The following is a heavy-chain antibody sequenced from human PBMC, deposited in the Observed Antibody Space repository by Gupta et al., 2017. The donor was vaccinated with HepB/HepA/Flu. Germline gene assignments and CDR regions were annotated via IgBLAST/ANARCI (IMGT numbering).Heavy chain of an antibody. CDR1: AGSISSYY. V-gene: IGHV4-59*01. CDR3: ARDREVGGGPFDY. Sequence: VQLQASGPGLVKPSETLSPTCTVPAGSISSYYWSWIRQPPGKGLEWIGYLYYTVITNYNPSLKSRVTISVDTSKNQFSLRLSSVTAADTAVYYCARDREVGGGPFDYWGQGTLVTVSS. D-gene: IGHD2-15*01. CDR2: LYYTVIT. J-gene: IGHJ4*02.